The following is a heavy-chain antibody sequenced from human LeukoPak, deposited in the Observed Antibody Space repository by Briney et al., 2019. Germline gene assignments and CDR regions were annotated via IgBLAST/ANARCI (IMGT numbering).Heavy chain of an antibody. CDR1: GYTLTELS. CDR2: FDPEDGET. J-gene: IGHJ1*01. Sequence: GASVKVSCKVSGYTLTELSMHWVRQAPGKGLEWMGGFDPEDGETIYAQKFQGRVTMTEDTSTDTAYMELSSLRSEDTAVYYCASGGDIVVVPAAIGGGYFQHWGQGTLVTVSS. V-gene: IGHV1-24*01. D-gene: IGHD2-2*02. CDR3: ASGGDIVVVPAAIGGGYFQH.